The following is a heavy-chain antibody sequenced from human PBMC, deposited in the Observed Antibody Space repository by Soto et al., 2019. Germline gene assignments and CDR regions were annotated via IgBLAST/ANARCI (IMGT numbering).Heavy chain of an antibody. CDR1: RFSFSSYE. CDR2: ISSSGSSV. D-gene: IGHD6-19*01. J-gene: IGHJ4*02. Sequence: GGSLRLSCAASRFSFSSYEMNWVRQAPGKGLERVSYISSSGSSVYYADSVKGRFTISRDNAKNSLYLQMNSLRVEDTAVYYCARGGSSGYYYFDHWGQGSLVTVSS. V-gene: IGHV3-48*03. CDR3: ARGGSSGYYYFDH.